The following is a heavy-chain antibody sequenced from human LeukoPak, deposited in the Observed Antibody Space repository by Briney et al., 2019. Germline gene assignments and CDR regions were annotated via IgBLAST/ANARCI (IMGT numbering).Heavy chain of an antibody. V-gene: IGHV4-59*12. CDR1: GGSISSFY. Sequence: SETLSLTCTVSGGSISSFYWNWIRQPPGKGLEWIGYIYYTGSTYYNPSLKSRVAISVDTSKNQFSLKLSSVTAADTAVYYCARFPSLLWFGEDHAFDIWGQGTMVTVSS. CDR3: ARFPSLLWFGEDHAFDI. J-gene: IGHJ3*02. CDR2: IYYTGST. D-gene: IGHD3-10*01.